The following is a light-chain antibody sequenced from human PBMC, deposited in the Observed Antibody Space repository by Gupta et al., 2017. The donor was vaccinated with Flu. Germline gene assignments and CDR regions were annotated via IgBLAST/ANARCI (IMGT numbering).Light chain of an antibody. CDR2: RNN. CDR1: SSNIGSNY. CDR3: AAWDDSLSGPV. V-gene: IGLV1-47*01. Sequence: QSALPHPPPASRTPGPRVTISCSGSSSNIGSNYVYWYQQLPGTAPKLLIYRNNQRPSGVPDRFSGSKSGTSASLAISGLRSEDEADYYCAAWDDSLSGPVFGGGTKLTVL. J-gene: IGLJ3*02.